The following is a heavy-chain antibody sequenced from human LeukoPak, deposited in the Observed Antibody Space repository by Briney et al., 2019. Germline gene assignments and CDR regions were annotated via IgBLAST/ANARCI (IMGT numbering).Heavy chain of an antibody. J-gene: IGHJ5*02. V-gene: IGHV4-38-2*02. D-gene: IGHD6-13*01. CDR1: GYSISSGYY. Sequence: PSETLSLTCTVSGYSISSGYYWGWIRQPPGKGLEWIGSIYHSGRTYYNPSLKSRVTISVDTSKNQFSLKLSSVTAADTAVYYCAREGDSSWVGWYDPCGQGTLVTVSS. CDR2: IYHSGRT. CDR3: AREGDSSWVGWYDP.